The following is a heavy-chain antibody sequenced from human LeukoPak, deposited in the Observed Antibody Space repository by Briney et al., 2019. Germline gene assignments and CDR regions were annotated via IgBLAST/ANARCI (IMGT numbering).Heavy chain of an antibody. D-gene: IGHD2-15*01. CDR2: FYYSGST. V-gene: IGHV4-59*01. J-gene: IGHJ4*02. CDR1: GGSISSYY. Sequence: SETLSLTCTVSGGSISSYYWSWIRQPPGKGLEWIGYFYYSGSTNYNPSLKSRVSISVDTSKNQFSLKLSSVTAADTAVYYCARGYCSGGSCLDYWGQGTLVTVSS. CDR3: ARGYCSGGSCLDY.